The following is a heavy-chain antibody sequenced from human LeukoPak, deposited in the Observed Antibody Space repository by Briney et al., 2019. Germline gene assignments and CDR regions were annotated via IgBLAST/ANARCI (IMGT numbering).Heavy chain of an antibody. J-gene: IGHJ3*02. Sequence: SETLSVTCAAYGASFSGYYWSWIRQPPGKGLEWIGYIYYSGSTNYNLSLKSRVTISVDTSKNQFSLKLSSVTAADTAVYYCARRIAAATNDAFDIWGQGTMVTVSS. CDR2: IYYSGST. V-gene: IGHV4-59*01. CDR1: GASFSGYY. D-gene: IGHD6-13*01. CDR3: ARRIAAATNDAFDI.